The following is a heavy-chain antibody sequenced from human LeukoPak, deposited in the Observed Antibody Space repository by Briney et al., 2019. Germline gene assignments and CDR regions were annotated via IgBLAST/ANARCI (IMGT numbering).Heavy chain of an antibody. CDR3: VRVGPDVWGSYRYFYYVDY. CDR1: GGSISSGGYS. D-gene: IGHD3-16*02. Sequence: PSETLSLTCAVSGGSISSGGYSWSWIRQPPGKGLEWIGYIYHSGSTYYNPSLKSRVTISVDRSKNQFSLKLSSVTAADTAVYYCVRVGPDVWGSYRYFYYVDYWGQGTLVTVSS. CDR2: IYHSGST. V-gene: IGHV4-30-2*01. J-gene: IGHJ4*02.